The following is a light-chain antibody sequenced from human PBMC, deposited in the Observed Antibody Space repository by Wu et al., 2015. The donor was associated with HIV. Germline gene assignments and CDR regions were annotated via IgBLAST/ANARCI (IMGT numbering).Light chain of an antibody. V-gene: IGKV3-20*01. CDR3: QQYSNSPPRVT. CDR2: GAS. J-gene: IGKJ5*01. CDR1: QSISTSF. Sequence: EIVLTQSPGTLSLSPGEGATLSCRASQSISTSFLAWYQQRPGQAPRLLIYGASSRATGIPDRFSGSRSGTDFTLTITRLEPEDFAVYHCQQYSNSPPRVTFGQGTRLEIK.